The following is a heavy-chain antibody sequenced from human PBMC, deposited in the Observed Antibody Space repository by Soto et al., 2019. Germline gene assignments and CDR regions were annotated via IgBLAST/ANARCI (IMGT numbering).Heavy chain of an antibody. Sequence: EVQLLESGGGLVQPGGSLRLSCAAAGFPFSNYTMIWVRQAPGKRLEWVSGIGPTGAGPTYADSVKGRFTISRDNTKNTLFLQMNXXXXXXXXXXXXXXXXXXXXXYXXQGTLVTVSS. CDR2: IGPTGAGP. CDR3: XXXXXXXXXY. CDR1: GFPFSNYT. J-gene: IGHJ4*02. V-gene: IGHV3-23*01.